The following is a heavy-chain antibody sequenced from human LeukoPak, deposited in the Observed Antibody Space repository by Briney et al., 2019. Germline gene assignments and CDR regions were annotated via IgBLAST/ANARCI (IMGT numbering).Heavy chain of an antibody. CDR2: INHSGST. CDR3: ASGSYYEDY. Sequence: TSETLSLTCAVYGGSFSGYYWSWIRQPPGKGLEWIGEINHSGSTNYNPSLKSRVTISVDTSKNQFSLKLSSVTAADTAVYYCASGSYYEDYWGQGTLVTVSS. J-gene: IGHJ4*02. CDR1: GGSFSGYY. V-gene: IGHV4-34*01. D-gene: IGHD1-26*01.